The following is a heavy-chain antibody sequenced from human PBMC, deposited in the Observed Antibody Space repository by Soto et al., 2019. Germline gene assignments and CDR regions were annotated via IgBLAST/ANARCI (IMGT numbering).Heavy chain of an antibody. J-gene: IGHJ6*02. V-gene: IGHV4-39*01. CDR2: IYYSGST. CDR1: GGSISSSSYY. CDR3: GRGGRVWFREMGYGDYCGMDV. D-gene: IGHD3-10*01. Sequence: SETLSLTCTVSGGSISSSSYYWGWVRQPPGKGLEWIGSIYYSGSTYYNPSLKSRVTISVDTSKNQFSLKLTSVTAADTAVYYCGRGGRVWFREMGYGDYCGMDVGGQGTTVTVSS.